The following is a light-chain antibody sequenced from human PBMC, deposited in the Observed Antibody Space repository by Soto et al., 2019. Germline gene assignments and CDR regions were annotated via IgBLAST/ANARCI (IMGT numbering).Light chain of an antibody. J-gene: IGLJ1*01. Sequence: QSALTQPASVSGSPGQSITISCAGTSSDVGSYNLVSWYQQHPGKAPKLIIFEGTKLPSGVSNRFSGTKSGNTASLTISGLQVEDEADYYCCSYAGSSTFPYIFGTGTKLTVL. CDR1: SSDVGSYNL. CDR2: EGT. CDR3: CSYAGSSTFPYI. V-gene: IGLV2-23*03.